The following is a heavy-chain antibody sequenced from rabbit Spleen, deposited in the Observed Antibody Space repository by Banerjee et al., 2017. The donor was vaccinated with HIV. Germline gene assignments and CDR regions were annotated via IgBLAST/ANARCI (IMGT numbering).Heavy chain of an antibody. J-gene: IGHJ4*01. CDR2: IYPGFGIT. Sequence: QEQLKETGGGLVQPGGSLTLSCKVSGFSLMSNAMSWVRQAPGKGLEWIGDIYPGFGITNYANWVKGRFTISSHNAQNTLYLQLSSLTAADTATYFCARETNSGAFNLWGQGTLVTVS. D-gene: IGHD1-1*01. V-gene: IGHV1S29*01. CDR1: GFSLMSNA. CDR3: ARETNSGAFNL.